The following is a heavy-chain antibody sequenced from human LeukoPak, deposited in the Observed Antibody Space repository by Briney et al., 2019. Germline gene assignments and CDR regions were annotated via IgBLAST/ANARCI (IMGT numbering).Heavy chain of an antibody. V-gene: IGHV4-34*01. D-gene: IGHD3-10*01. J-gene: IGHJ4*02. CDR3: ARRHPSVCFDY. CDR1: GGSFSGYY. Sequence: PSETLSLTCAVYGGSFSGYYWSWIRQPPGKGLEWIGEINHSGSTNYNPSLKSRVTISVDTSKNQFSLKLSSVTAADTAVYYCARRHPSVCFDYWGQGTLVTVSS. CDR2: INHSGST.